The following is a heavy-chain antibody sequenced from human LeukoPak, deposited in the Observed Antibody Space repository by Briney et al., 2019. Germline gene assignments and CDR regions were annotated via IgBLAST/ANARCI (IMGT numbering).Heavy chain of an antibody. J-gene: IGHJ4*02. CDR3: ARQIDTYYYDSSGYHYDY. CDR2: IYPGDSDT. D-gene: IGHD3-22*01. Sequence: GESLKIPCKGSGYSFTSYWIGWVRQMPGKGLEWMGIIYPGDSDTRYSPSFQGQVTISADKSISTAYLQWSSLKASDTAMYYCARQIDTYYYDSSGYHYDYWGQGTLVTVSS. V-gene: IGHV5-51*01. CDR1: GYSFTSYW.